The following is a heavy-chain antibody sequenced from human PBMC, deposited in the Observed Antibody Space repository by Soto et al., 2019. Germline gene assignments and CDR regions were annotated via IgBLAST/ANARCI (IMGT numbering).Heavy chain of an antibody. CDR3: ARTIGSRNWFDP. Sequence: EVQLVESGGGVVRPGGSLRLSCAASGFTFDAYGMSWVRQAPGKGLEWVSGINRNGGSTGYADSVKGRFTISRDNAKNSLYLQMNSLGAEDTALYYCARTIGSRNWFDPWGQGTLVTVSS. J-gene: IGHJ5*02. D-gene: IGHD1-26*01. V-gene: IGHV3-20*04. CDR1: GFTFDAYG. CDR2: INRNGGST.